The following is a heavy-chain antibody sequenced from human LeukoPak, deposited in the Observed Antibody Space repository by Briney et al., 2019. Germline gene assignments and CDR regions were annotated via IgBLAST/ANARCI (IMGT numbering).Heavy chain of an antibody. J-gene: IGHJ4*02. Sequence: QTGGSLRLSCAASGFSVSSNYMSWVRQAPGKGLEYISVVYSGGRTYYSDSAKGRFTISRDIPKNTLYLQMNSLKAEDTAVYYCTRRKWQLPFHWGQGTLVTVSS. CDR3: TRRKWQLPFH. CDR1: GFSVSSNY. V-gene: IGHV3-53*01. D-gene: IGHD1-26*01. CDR2: VYSGGRT.